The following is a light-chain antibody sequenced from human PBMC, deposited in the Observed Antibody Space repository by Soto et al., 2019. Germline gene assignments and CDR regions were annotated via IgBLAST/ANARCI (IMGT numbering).Light chain of an antibody. V-gene: IGLV2-14*03. CDR1: SSDVGGYNY. CDR3: SSYTSSTTDV. CDR2: DVN. J-gene: IGLJ1*01. Sequence: QSALTQPASVSGSPGQSITISCTGTSSDVGGYNYVSWYQQHPGKASKLMIYDVNDRPSGVSHRFSGSKSGNTASLSISGLQAEDEADYYCSSYTSSTTDVFGTGTKVTVL.